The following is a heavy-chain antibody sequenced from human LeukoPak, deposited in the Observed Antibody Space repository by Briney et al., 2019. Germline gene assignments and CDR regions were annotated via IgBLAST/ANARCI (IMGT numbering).Heavy chain of an antibody. CDR2: IIPIFGTA. V-gene: IGHV1-69*05. D-gene: IGHD3-22*01. CDR1: GGTFSSYA. J-gene: IGHJ4*02. CDR3: ASGVRRSYYYDSSGSSSLDY. Sequence: SVKVSCKASGGTFSSYAISWVRQAPGQGLEWMGRIIPIFGTANYAQKFQGRVTITTDESTSTAYMELSSLRSEDTAVYYCASGVRRSYYYDSSGSSSLDYWGQSTLVTVSS.